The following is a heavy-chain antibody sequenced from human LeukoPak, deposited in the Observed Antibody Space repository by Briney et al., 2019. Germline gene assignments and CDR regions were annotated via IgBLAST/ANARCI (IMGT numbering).Heavy chain of an antibody. CDR1: GGSISSYY. D-gene: IGHD5-18*01. V-gene: IGHV4-59*08. Sequence: PSETLSLTCTGSGGSISSYYWSWIGQPPGKGLEWIGYIYYSGSTNYNPSLKSRVTISVDTSKNQFSLKLSSVTAADTAVYYCARLGYSYGYLGGDWFDPWGQGTLVTVSS. CDR3: ARLGYSYGYLGGDWFDP. CDR2: IYYSGST. J-gene: IGHJ5*02.